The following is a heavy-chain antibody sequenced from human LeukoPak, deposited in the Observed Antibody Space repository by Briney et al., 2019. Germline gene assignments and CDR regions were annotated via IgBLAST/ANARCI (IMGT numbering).Heavy chain of an antibody. J-gene: IGHJ5*02. Sequence: GGSLRLSCAASGFTFSSYAMHWVRQAPGKGLEWVAVISYDGSNKYYADSVKGRFTISRDNSKNTLYLQMNSLKTEDTAVYYCTTDGYSSSWYRWFDPWGQGTLVTISS. CDR3: TTDGYSSSWYRWFDP. CDR1: GFTFSSYA. V-gene: IGHV3-30*04. D-gene: IGHD6-13*01. CDR2: ISYDGSNK.